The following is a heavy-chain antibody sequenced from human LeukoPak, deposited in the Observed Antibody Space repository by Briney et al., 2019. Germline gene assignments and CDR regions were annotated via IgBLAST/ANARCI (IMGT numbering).Heavy chain of an antibody. J-gene: IGHJ4*02. CDR3: AKGGSKAPDY. CDR2: IHSDGSST. V-gene: IGHV3-74*01. CDR1: GFTFSNYW. Sequence: PGGSLRLSCAASGFTFSNYWMPWVRQAPGKGLVWVSRIHSDGSSTTYADSVKGRFTISRDNAKNTLYLQMNSLRAEDTAVYYCAKGGSKAPDYWGQGTLVTVSS. D-gene: IGHD4-11*01.